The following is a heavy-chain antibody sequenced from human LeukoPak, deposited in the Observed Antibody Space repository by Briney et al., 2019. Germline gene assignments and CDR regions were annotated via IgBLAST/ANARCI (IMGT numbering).Heavy chain of an antibody. CDR3: ARGKYSFDY. V-gene: IGHV3-11*01. CDR2: ISSSGSTI. Sequence: GSLRLSCAASGLTFSDSYMSWIRQAPGKGLEYISYISSSGSTIYYADSVKGRFTLSRDNAKNSLSLEMNSLRAEDTAVYYCARGKYSFDYWGQGTLVTVSS. J-gene: IGHJ4*02. CDR1: GLTFSDSY.